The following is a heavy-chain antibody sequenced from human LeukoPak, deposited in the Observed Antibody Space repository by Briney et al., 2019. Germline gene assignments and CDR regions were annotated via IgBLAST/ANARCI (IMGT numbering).Heavy chain of an antibody. CDR3: ARSYYYGSGSYFDY. CDR2: ISAYNGNT. Sequence: ASVKVSCKASGGTFSSYAISWVRQAPGQGLEWMGWISAYNGNTNYAQKLQGRVTMTTDTSTSTAYMELRSLRSDDTAVYYCARSYYYGSGSYFDYWGQGTQVTVSS. J-gene: IGHJ4*02. V-gene: IGHV1-18*01. D-gene: IGHD3-10*01. CDR1: GGTFSSYA.